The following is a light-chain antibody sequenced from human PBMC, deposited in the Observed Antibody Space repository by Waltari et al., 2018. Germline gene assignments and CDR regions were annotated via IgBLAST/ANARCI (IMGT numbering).Light chain of an antibody. V-gene: IGKV4-1*01. Sequence: DIVMTQSPDSLAVSLGERATINCKSSQTISYSSNNKNYLAWSQKKPGQPPRLLISWASSRESGVPDRFSGSGSGTDFTLTISSLQVEDVAIYYCQQYYSVPLTFGQGTKVGIK. CDR3: QQYYSVPLT. CDR2: WAS. J-gene: IGKJ1*01. CDR1: QTISYSSNNKNY.